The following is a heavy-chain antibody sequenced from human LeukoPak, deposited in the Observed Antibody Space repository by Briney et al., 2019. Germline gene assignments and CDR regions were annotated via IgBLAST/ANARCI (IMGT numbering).Heavy chain of an antibody. CDR2: IHSSEGT. V-gene: IGHV4-59*08. CDR3: ARHVYGEGMVV. CDR1: GASLNGYY. D-gene: IGHD4-17*01. J-gene: IGHJ6*04. Sequence: PSETLSLTCTVSGASLNGYYWGWIRQPPGKGMECIGYIHSSEGTAHNASLKSRLTISLDTSKNQFSLTLSSVTAADTAVYYCARHVYGEGMVVWGKGTTVTASS.